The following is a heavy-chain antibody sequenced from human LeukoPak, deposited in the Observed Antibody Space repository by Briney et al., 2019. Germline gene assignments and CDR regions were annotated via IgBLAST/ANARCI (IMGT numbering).Heavy chain of an antibody. CDR2: IYSSGLT. J-gene: IGHJ4*02. V-gene: IGHV4-39*07. CDR1: GASISSSTYY. Sequence: SETLSLTCTVSGASISSSTYYWAWIRQPPGKSLEWIGSIYSSGLTYYHPSLKSRLTISSDTSNNQFSLKLSSVTAADTAVYYCARGLVGLDYWGQGTLVTVSS. D-gene: IGHD2-21*01. CDR3: ARGLVGLDY.